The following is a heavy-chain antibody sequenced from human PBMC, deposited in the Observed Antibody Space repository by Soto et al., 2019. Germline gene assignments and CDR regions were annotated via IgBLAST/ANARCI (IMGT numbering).Heavy chain of an antibody. D-gene: IGHD5-12*01. CDR3: AKDAVSLDGVWLAHD. J-gene: IGHJ4*02. Sequence: GGSLRLSCAASGFTFSSYAMIWIRQVPGKGLEWVSGLYGSGGGIHYADSVKGRFTISRDNSAYSVYLQMNDLRVEDSAVYYCAKDAVSLDGVWLAHDWGQGTVVTSPQ. CDR2: LYGSGGGI. CDR1: GFTFSSYA. V-gene: IGHV3-23*01.